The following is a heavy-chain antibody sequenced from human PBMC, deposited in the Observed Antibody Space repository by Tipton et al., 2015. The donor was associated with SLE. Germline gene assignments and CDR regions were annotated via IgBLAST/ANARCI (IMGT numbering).Heavy chain of an antibody. CDR3: ARNRGSGQQAAFEI. V-gene: IGHV4-34*01. Sequence: LRLSCAVYGGSFSGYYWSWIRQPPGKGLEWIGEINHSRSTHYNPSLKSRVIISVDTSKNQLSLKLNSVTAADTTMYYCARNRGSGQQAAFEIWGQGTMVTVSS. J-gene: IGHJ3*02. CDR2: INHSRST. CDR1: GGSFSGYY. D-gene: IGHD2-15*01.